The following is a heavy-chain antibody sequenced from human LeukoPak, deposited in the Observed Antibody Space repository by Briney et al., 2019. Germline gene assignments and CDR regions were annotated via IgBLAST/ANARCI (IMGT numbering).Heavy chain of an antibody. Sequence: GGSLRLSCAASGFTFSSYAMSWVRQAPGKGLEWVSAITGSGGNTCYAGSVKGRFTISRDNSKNTLFLQMNSLRAEDTAVYYCAKLPTYYYDSSGYYRYFDYSGQGALFSVSS. J-gene: IGHJ4*02. CDR1: GFTFSSYA. CDR3: AKLPTYYYDSSGYYRYFDY. V-gene: IGHV3-23*01. CDR2: ITGSGGNT. D-gene: IGHD3-22*01.